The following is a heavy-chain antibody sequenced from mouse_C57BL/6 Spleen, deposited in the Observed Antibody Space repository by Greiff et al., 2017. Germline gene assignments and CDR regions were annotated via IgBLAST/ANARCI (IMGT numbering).Heavy chain of an antibody. Sequence: QVQLQQSGAELVKPGASVKMSCKASGYTFTSYWITWVKQRPGQGLEWIGDIYPGSGSTNYNEKFKSKATLTVDTSSSTAYMQLSSLTSEDSAVYYCARWVGRDPYYFDYWGQGTTLTVSS. CDR3: ARWVGRDPYYFDY. V-gene: IGHV1-55*01. J-gene: IGHJ2*01. CDR2: IYPGSGST. CDR1: GYTFTSYW. D-gene: IGHD1-1*02.